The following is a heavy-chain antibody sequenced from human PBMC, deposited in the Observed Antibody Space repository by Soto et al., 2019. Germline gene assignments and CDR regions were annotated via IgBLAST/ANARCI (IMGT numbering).Heavy chain of an antibody. V-gene: IGHV3-30-3*01. D-gene: IGHD3-22*01. J-gene: IGHJ6*02. CDR1: GFTFSSYA. Sequence: GGSLRLSCAASGFTFSSYAMHWVRQAPGKGLEWVAVISYDGSNKYYADSVKGRFTISRDNSKNTLYLQMNSLRAEDTAVYYCARDDEYDSSGYYYVAFYYYYGMDVWGQGTTVTVSS. CDR3: ARDDEYDSSGYYYVAFYYYYGMDV. CDR2: ISYDGSNK.